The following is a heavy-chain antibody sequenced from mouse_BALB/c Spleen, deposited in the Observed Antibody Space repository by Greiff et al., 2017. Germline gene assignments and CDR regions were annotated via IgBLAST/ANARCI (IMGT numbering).Heavy chain of an antibody. D-gene: IGHD1-1*01. CDR2: IWTGGGT. Sequence: VKLMESGPGLVAPSQSLSITCTVSGFSLTSYDISWIRQPPGKGLEWLGVIWTGGGTNYNSAFMSRLSISKDNSKSQVFLKMNSLQTDDTAIYYCVRERGNLDGCAYWGQGTLVTVSA. J-gene: IGHJ3*01. CDR1: GFSLTSYD. V-gene: IGHV2-9-2*01. CDR3: VRERGNLDGCAY.